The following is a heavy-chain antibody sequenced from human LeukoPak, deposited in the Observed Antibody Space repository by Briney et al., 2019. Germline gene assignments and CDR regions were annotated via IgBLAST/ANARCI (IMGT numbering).Heavy chain of an antibody. CDR1: GGTFTSYA. J-gene: IGHJ6*02. CDR2: IIPILGIA. CDR3: ARGSNRDGYNYYYYYGMDV. Sequence: SVKVSCKASGGTFTSYAISWVRQAPGRGLEWMGRIIPILGIANYAQKFQGRVTITADESTSTAYMELSSLRSEDTAVYYCARGSNRDGYNYYYYYGMDVWGQGTTVTVSS. V-gene: IGHV1-69*04. D-gene: IGHD5-24*01.